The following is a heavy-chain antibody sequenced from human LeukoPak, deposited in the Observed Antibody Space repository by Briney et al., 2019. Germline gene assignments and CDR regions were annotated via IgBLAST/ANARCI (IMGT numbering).Heavy chain of an antibody. CDR3: AKVARGYSGYEEDY. V-gene: IGHV3-23*01. Sequence: GGSLRLSCAASGFTFNNYAMSWVRQAPGRGLEWVSAISGSGGSTYYADSVKGRFTISRDNSKNTLFLQMNSLRAEDTAVYYCAKVARGYSGYEEDYWGQGTLVTVSS. D-gene: IGHD5-12*01. J-gene: IGHJ4*02. CDR2: ISGSGGST. CDR1: GFTFNNYA.